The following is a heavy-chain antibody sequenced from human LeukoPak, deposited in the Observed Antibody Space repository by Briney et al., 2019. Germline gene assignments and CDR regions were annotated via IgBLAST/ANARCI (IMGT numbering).Heavy chain of an antibody. D-gene: IGHD5-12*01. CDR3: ARARGLIYSDYDLFDY. Sequence: AASVKVSCKASGYTFSDYYIHWVRQAPGQGLEWVGWINPKTGGTDYAQRFQGSVTMTRDTSINTAYMELNRLKFDDTAVFYCARARGLIYSDYDLFDYWGQGTLVTASS. J-gene: IGHJ4*02. V-gene: IGHV1-2*02. CDR1: GYTFSDYY. CDR2: INPKTGGT.